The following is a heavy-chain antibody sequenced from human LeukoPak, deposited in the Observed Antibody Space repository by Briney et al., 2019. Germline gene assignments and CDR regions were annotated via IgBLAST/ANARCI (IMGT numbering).Heavy chain of an antibody. CDR1: GGTFSSYA. D-gene: IGHD4-23*01. J-gene: IGHJ6*03. V-gene: IGHV1-69*05. CDR2: IIPIFGTA. CDR3: ARGGGISRLWGYYYYYMDV. Sequence: SVKVSCEASGGTFSSYAISWVRQAPGQGLEWMGRIIPIFGTANYAQKFQGRVTITTDESTSTAYMELSSLRSEDTAVYYCARGGGISRLWGYYYYYMDVWGKGTTVTVSS.